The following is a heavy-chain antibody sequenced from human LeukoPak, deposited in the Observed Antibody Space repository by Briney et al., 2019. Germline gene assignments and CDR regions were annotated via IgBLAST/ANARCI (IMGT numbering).Heavy chain of an antibody. CDR1: GGTFSSYA. Sequence: SVKVSCKASGGTFSSYAISGVRQAPGQGLEWMGRIIPIFGTANYAQKFQGRVTVTTDESTSTAYMELSSLRSEDTAVYYCARDLRYYYDSSGYYYSWGQGTLVTVSS. V-gene: IGHV1-69*05. J-gene: IGHJ4*02. D-gene: IGHD3-22*01. CDR2: IIPIFGTA. CDR3: ARDLRYYYDSSGYYYS.